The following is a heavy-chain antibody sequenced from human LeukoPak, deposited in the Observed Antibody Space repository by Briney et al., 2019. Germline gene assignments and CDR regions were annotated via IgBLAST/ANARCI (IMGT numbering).Heavy chain of an antibody. CDR1: GYTFTSYY. CDR3: ARGGPMVDPPQLRLAMLRGVFDY. CDR2: INPNSGGT. V-gene: IGHV1-2*02. J-gene: IGHJ4*02. Sequence: ASGKVSCKASGYTFTSYYMHCVRQAPGQGLEWIGWINPNSGGTKHERRFPGTVDLTRDTSTGTAYMELSRLRSDDTAVYFCARGGPMVDPPQLRLAMLRGVFDYWGQGTLVTVSS. D-gene: IGHD3-10*01.